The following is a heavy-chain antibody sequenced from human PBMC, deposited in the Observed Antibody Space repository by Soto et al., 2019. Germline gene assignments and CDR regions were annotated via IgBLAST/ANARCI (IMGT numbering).Heavy chain of an antibody. D-gene: IGHD5-12*01. CDR3: ARVPTGGYDWV. CDR2: INSDGSTT. J-gene: IGHJ4*02. CDR1: GFTFSTHW. Sequence: GGSPRLSCAASGFTFSTHWMHWVRQAPGKGLVWVSRINSDGSTTNYVDSVKGRFTISRDNAKNTVYLQMNSLRAEDTAVYYCARVPTGGYDWVWGQGTLVTVSS. V-gene: IGHV3-74*01.